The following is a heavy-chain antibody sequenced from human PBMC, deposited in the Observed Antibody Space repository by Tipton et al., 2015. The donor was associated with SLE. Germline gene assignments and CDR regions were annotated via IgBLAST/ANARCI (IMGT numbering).Heavy chain of an antibody. CDR1: GGSFARYY. J-gene: IGHJ3*02. CDR2: INHSGST. Sequence: TLSLTCAVYGGSFARYYWTLIRHPPVKGLEWVGEINHSGSTNYNPSLKSRVTISVDTSKNQFSLKLSSVTAADTAVYYCARSMSIAARGNAFDIWAQGTM. V-gene: IGHV4-34*01. CDR3: ARSMSIAARGNAFDI. D-gene: IGHD6-6*01.